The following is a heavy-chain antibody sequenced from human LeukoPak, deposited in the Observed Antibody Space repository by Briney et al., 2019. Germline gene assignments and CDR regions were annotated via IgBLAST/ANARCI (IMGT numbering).Heavy chain of an antibody. J-gene: IGHJ6*02. Sequence: SETLSLTCTVSGGSISSYYWSWIRQPPGKGLEWIGYIYYSGSTNYNPSLKSRVTISVDTSKNQFSLKLSSVTAEDTAVYYCARDPEGVLQYHPYYYYYGMDVWGQGTTVTVSS. V-gene: IGHV4-59*01. CDR3: ARDPEGVLQYHPYYYYYGMDV. D-gene: IGHD4-11*01. CDR1: GGSISSYY. CDR2: IYYSGST.